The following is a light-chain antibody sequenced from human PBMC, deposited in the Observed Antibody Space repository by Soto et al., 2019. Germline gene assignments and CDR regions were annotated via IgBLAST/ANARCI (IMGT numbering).Light chain of an antibody. CDR2: WAS. CDR3: HKYSTPPTWT. CDR1: QSLLYTSNNKTY. J-gene: IGKJ1*01. V-gene: IGKV4-1*01. Sequence: DIVMTQSPDSLAVSLGERATVNCKSSQSLLYTSNNKTYLAWYRQKPGQPPKLLIYWASTRASGVPDRYSGRGSGTDFTLPITTLRAEDGEVYYCHKYSTPPTWTFAKGTRVKIK.